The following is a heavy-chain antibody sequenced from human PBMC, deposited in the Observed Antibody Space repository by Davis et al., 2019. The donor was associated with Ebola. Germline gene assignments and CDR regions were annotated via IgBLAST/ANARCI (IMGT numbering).Heavy chain of an antibody. V-gene: IGHV3-15*05. D-gene: IGHD3-22*01. Sequence: GGSLRLSCAASGFTFSNAWMSWVRQAPGKGLEWVGRIKSKTDGGTTDYAAPVKGRFTISRDDSKNTLYLQMNSLRAEDTAVYYCARGITMIVVNDVFDIWGQGTMVTVSS. CDR3: ARGITMIVVNDVFDI. CDR1: GFTFSNAW. J-gene: IGHJ3*02. CDR2: IKSKTDGGTT.